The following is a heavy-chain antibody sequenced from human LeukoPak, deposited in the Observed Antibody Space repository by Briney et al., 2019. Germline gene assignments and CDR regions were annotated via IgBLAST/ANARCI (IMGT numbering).Heavy chain of an antibody. Sequence: GGSLRLSCAASGFTFSDYYMSWIRQAPGKGLEWVSYISSSGSSIFYADSVKGRFTISRDNAKNSLYLQMNSLRAEDTAVYYCAREYNYGSPGKGGYYFDYWGQGTLVTVSS. CDR3: AREYNYGSPGKGGYYFDY. J-gene: IGHJ4*02. CDR2: ISSSGSSI. CDR1: GFTFSDYY. D-gene: IGHD5-18*01. V-gene: IGHV3-11*01.